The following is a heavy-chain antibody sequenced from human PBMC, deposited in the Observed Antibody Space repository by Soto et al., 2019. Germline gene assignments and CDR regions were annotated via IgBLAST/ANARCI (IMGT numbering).Heavy chain of an antibody. Sequence: QMVQSGAEVKKPGSSVKVSCTASGDTFSRSTLSWVRQAPAQGLEWMGRTIPILSMSDYAQRFQGRVSITADKSTNTVYMELSRLRSEDTAVYYCATNYGSGSAHFDNWGQGTLVTVSS. CDR1: GDTFSRST. J-gene: IGHJ4*02. CDR3: ATNYGSGSAHFDN. D-gene: IGHD3-10*01. CDR2: TIPILSMS. V-gene: IGHV1-69*02.